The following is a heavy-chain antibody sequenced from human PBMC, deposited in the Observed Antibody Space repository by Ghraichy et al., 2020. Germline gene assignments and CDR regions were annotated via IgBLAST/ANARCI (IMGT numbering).Heavy chain of an antibody. Sequence: GGSLRLSCAASGFTFSDYYMSWIRQAPGKGLEWISYISSRGSTIYYADSVKGRFTISRDNAKNSLYLQLNSLRADDTAVYFCARDRCSGGTCYSYYYYGMDVWGQGTTVTVSS. V-gene: IGHV3-11*01. CDR2: ISSRGSTI. CDR3: ARDRCSGGTCYSYYYYGMDV. D-gene: IGHD2-15*01. CDR1: GFTFSDYY. J-gene: IGHJ6*02.